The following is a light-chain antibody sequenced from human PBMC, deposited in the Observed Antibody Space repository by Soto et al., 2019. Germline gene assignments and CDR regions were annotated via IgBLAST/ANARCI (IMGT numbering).Light chain of an antibody. CDR3: QQYNNWPFT. Sequence: EIVMMQSPATLSVSPGERATLSCRASQSVSSNLAWYQQKPDQAPRLLIYGASTRATGIPARFSGSGSGTEFTLTISSLQSGDFAVYYCQQYNNWPFTFGPGTKVDIK. V-gene: IGKV3-15*01. CDR2: GAS. CDR1: QSVSSN. J-gene: IGKJ3*01.